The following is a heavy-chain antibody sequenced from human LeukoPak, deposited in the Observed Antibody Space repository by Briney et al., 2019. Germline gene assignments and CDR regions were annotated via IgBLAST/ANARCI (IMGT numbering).Heavy chain of an antibody. CDR1: GGSISSYY. D-gene: IGHD5-24*01. CDR2: IYYSGST. J-gene: IGHJ4*02. Sequence: SETLSLTCTISGGSISSYYWSWIRQPPGKGLEWIGYIYYSGSTNYNPSLKSRVTISLDTSKSQFSLKLTSVTAADTAVYYCARGRWLPLPDYWGQGTLVTVSS. V-gene: IGHV4-59*01. CDR3: ARGRWLPLPDY.